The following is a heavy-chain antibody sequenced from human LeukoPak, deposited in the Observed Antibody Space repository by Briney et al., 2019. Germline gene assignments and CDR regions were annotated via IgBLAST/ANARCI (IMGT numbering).Heavy chain of an antibody. CDR1: GYTFTNYG. V-gene: IGHV1-18*01. CDR3: ARRSTLYSSGRFYFDY. D-gene: IGHD6-19*01. J-gene: IGHJ4*02. CDR2: ISAHDGTR. Sequence: GASVKVSCKASGYTFTNYGFSWVRQAPGQGLEWMGWISAHDGTRNYALKHEDRVTMTTDTSTSTAYMELRGLRSDDTAVYYCARRSTLYSSGRFYFDYWGQGTLVTVSS.